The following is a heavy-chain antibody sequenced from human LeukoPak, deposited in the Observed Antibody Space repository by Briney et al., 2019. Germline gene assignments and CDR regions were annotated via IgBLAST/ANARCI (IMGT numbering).Heavy chain of an antibody. D-gene: IGHD4-17*01. CDR3: ARGRGSTVTDY. V-gene: IGHV4-30-4*01. CDR1: GGSISSGDYY. CDR2: IYYSGST. J-gene: IGHJ4*02. Sequence: SETLSLTCTVSGGSISSGDYYWSWIRQPPGKGLGWIGYIYYSGSTYYNPSLKSRVTISVDTSKNQFSLKLSSVTAADTAVYYCARGRGSTVTDYWGQGTLVTVSS.